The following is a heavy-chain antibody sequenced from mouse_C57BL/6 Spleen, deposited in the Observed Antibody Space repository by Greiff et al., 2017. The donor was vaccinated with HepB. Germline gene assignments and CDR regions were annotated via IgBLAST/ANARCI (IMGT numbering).Heavy chain of an antibody. CDR3: ARGPPIDYDYDGFDY. CDR1: GYSFTNYL. V-gene: IGHV1-54*01. CDR2: INPGSGGT. Sequence: QVQLQQSGAELVRPGTSVKVSCKASGYSFTNYLIEWVKQRLGQGLEWIGVINPGSGGTNYNEKFKGKATLTADKSSSTAYMQLSSLTSEDSAVYFCARGPPIDYDYDGFDYWGQGTTLTVSS. J-gene: IGHJ2*01. D-gene: IGHD2-4*01.